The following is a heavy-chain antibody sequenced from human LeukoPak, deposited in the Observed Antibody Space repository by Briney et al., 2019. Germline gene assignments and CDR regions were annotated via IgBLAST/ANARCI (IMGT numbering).Heavy chain of an antibody. CDR3: ARDLDYGGSYRDYYYYGMDV. D-gene: IGHD4-23*01. Sequence: GGSLRLSCAASGFTFSTYAMHWVRQAPGKGLEWVAVISYDGSNKYYADSVKGRFTISRDNSKNTLYLQMNSLRAEDTAVYYCARDLDYGGSYRDYYYYGMDVWGQGTTVTVSS. CDR1: GFTFSTYA. CDR2: ISYDGSNK. V-gene: IGHV3-30-3*01. J-gene: IGHJ6*02.